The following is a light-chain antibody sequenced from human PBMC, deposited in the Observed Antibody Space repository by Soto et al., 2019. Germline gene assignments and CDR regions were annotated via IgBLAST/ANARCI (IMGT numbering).Light chain of an antibody. CDR1: QSVFYSPNNKNY. CDR2: WAS. J-gene: IGKJ1*01. CDR3: HLYHSAPKT. Sequence: DIVMTQSPDSLAVSLGERATINCKSSQSVFYSPNNKNYLAWYQQKPGQPPKLLVYWASTRESGVPDRFSGSGSGTDFTLTISSLQAEDSAVYYCHLYHSAPKTFDQGTKVEIK. V-gene: IGKV4-1*01.